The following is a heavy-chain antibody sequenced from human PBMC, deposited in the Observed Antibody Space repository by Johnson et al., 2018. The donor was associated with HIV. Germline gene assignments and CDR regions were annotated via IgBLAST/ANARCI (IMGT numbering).Heavy chain of an antibody. CDR2: ISGGGGST. Sequence: VQLVEYGGGLVQPGRSLRLSCAASGFTFDDYAMHWVRQAPGKGLEWVPGISGGGGSTDYADSVKGRFTMSRDKYKNTLFLQMKSLRDEDTATDYCAKDEWLDYGEGGNAFDIWGQGTMVIVSP. J-gene: IGHJ3*02. D-gene: IGHD4-17*01. CDR3: AKDEWLDYGEGGNAFDI. V-gene: IGHV3-23*04. CDR1: GFTFDDYA.